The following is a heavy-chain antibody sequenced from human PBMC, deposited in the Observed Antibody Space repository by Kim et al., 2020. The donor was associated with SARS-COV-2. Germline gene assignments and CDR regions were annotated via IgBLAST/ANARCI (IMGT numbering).Heavy chain of an antibody. CDR1: GGSISSSSYY. CDR2: IYYSGST. Sequence: SETLSLTCTVSGGSISSSSYYWGWIRQPPGKGLEWIGSIYYSGSTYYNPSLKSRVTISVDTSKNQFSLKLSSVTAADTAVYYCARTRIAAAANPFDYWGQGTLVTVSS. V-gene: IGHV4-39*01. D-gene: IGHD6-13*01. CDR3: ARTRIAAAANPFDY. J-gene: IGHJ4*02.